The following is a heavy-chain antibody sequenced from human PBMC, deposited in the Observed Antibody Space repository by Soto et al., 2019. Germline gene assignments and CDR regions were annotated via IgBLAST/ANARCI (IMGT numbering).Heavy chain of an antibody. V-gene: IGHV1-8*01. CDR3: ARSTNDYGDRH. Sequence: QVQLVQSGAEVKKPGASVKVSCKASGYTFTSYDINWVRQATGQGLEWMGWMNPNSGNTGYAQNFQGRVTMTRNTSICTADMELSSLRSEDPAVYYCARSTNDYGDRHWGQGTRVTVSS. CDR2: MNPNSGNT. J-gene: IGHJ4*02. D-gene: IGHD4-17*01. CDR1: GYTFTSYD.